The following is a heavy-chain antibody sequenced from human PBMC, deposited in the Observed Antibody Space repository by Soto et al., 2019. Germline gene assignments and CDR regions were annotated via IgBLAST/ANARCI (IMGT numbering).Heavy chain of an antibody. CDR2: LSGDGRST. J-gene: IGHJ5*02. CDR3: VKGSWAYSNNNRFDP. Sequence: RGSLRLSCSASVFTFRSYAIHWVRQAPEKGLEYVSALSGDGRSTYYADSVKGRFTVFRDNSKNTLFLQIRSLRVEDTAVYYCVKGSWAYSNNNRFDPWGQGTLVTVSS. CDR1: VFTFRSYA. V-gene: IGHV3-64D*06. D-gene: IGHD1-26*01.